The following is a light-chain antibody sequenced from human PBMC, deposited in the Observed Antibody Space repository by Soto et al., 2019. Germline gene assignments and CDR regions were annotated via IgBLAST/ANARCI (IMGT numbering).Light chain of an antibody. CDR1: QTISSW. J-gene: IGKJ1*01. V-gene: IGKV1-5*03. Sequence: IKMNQSPSTLSGTVGDRVTITCRASQTISSWLAWYQQKPGKAPKLLIYKASSLESGVPSRFSGSGSGTEFTLTISSLQPDDFATYYCQQYNSYRTFGQGTNVDI. CDR2: KAS. CDR3: QQYNSYRT.